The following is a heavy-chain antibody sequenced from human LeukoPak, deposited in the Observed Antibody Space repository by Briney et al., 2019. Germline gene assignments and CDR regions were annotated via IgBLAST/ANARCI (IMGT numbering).Heavy chain of an antibody. J-gene: IGHJ6*03. V-gene: IGHV3-73*01. D-gene: IGHD3-22*01. CDR3: TSRARIYYDSSGYSVAYYYYYYMDV. Sequence: GGSLKLSCAASGFTFSGSAMHWVRQASGEGLEWVGRIRSKANSYATAYAASVKGRFTISRDDSKNTAYLQMNSLKTEDTAVYYCTSRARIYYDSSGYSVAYYYYYYMDVWGKGTTVTVSS. CDR1: GFTFSGSA. CDR2: IRSKANSYAT.